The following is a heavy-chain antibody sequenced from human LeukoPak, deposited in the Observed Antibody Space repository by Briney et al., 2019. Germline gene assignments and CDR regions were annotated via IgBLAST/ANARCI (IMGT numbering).Heavy chain of an antibody. D-gene: IGHD2-15*01. Sequence: GGSLRLSCAASAFAFSTYAMSWVRQAPGKGLEWVANIKHDGSEIYYVDSVKGRFTISRDNAKNSLYLQMNSLRAEDTAVYYCATRDCSGGCCYFDYWGQGTLVTVSS. CDR2: IKHDGSEI. J-gene: IGHJ4*02. CDR1: AFAFSTYA. CDR3: ATRDCSGGCCYFDY. V-gene: IGHV3-7*01.